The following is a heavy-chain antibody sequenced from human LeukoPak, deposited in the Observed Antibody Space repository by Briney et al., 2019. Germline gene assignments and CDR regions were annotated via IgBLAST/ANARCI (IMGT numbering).Heavy chain of an antibody. D-gene: IGHD2-15*01. J-gene: IGHJ4*02. Sequence: SETLSLTCTVSGGSISSYYWSWIRQPPGKGLEWIGYIYYSGSTNYNPSLKSRVTISVDTSKNQFSLKLSSVTAADTAVYYCARGHAYSGFDYWGQGTLVTVSS. CDR1: GGSISSYY. CDR2: IYYSGST. CDR3: ARGHAYSGFDY. V-gene: IGHV4-59*12.